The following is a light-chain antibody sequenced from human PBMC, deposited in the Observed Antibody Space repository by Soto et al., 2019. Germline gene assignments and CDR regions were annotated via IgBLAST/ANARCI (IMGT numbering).Light chain of an antibody. CDR2: DVS. CDR1: QDIRGA. Sequence: AIHLTQSPSSLSASVGDRVTITCRASQDIRGALAWYQQKPGKAPKMLIYDVSTLERGVPSRFSGSSSGTDFTLAISSLQPADFATYYCQQFNNYPITFGQGTRLEIK. CDR3: QQFNNYPIT. J-gene: IGKJ5*01. V-gene: IGKV1D-13*01.